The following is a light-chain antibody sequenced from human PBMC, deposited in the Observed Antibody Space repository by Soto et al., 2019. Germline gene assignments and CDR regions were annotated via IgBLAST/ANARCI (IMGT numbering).Light chain of an antibody. V-gene: IGLV2-23*01. CDR1: SSDVGSYNL. CDR3: YSYAGENLYV. Sequence: QSVLTHPASVSSSPGQSITIPCTGTSSDVGSYNLVSWFQQHPGKVPKLLIYEGTKRPSGLSDRFSGSKSGNTASLTISGLQAEDEADYYCYSYAGENLYVFGTGTKVTV. J-gene: IGLJ1*01. CDR2: EGT.